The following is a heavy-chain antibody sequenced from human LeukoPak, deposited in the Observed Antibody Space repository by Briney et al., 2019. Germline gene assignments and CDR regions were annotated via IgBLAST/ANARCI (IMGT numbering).Heavy chain of an antibody. CDR2: IKQDGSEK. D-gene: IGHD6-19*01. J-gene: IGHJ5*02. V-gene: IGHV3-7*01. Sequence: PGGSLRLSCAASGFTFSSYWMSWVRQAPGKGLEWAANIKQDGSEKYYVDSVKGRFTISRDNAKNSLYLQMNSLRAEDTAVYYCAREYSSGWYAYNWFDPWGQGTLVTVSS. CDR3: AREYSSGWYAYNWFDP. CDR1: GFTFSSYW.